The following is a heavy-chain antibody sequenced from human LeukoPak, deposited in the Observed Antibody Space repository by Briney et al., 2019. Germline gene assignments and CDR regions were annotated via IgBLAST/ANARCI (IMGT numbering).Heavy chain of an antibody. CDR2: IYTSGIT. J-gene: IGHJ6*04. CDR1: RGSLSSFY. Sequence: PSETLSLTRTVSRGSLSSFYWTWIRQPPGKGLECIGYIYTSGITNYNPSLKSRVTISVDPSKNQCSLKLSSVTAADTAVYYCARQGGYSSPFSVWGEGTTVTVSS. CDR3: ARQGGYSSPFSV. D-gene: IGHD6-19*01. V-gene: IGHV4-4*09.